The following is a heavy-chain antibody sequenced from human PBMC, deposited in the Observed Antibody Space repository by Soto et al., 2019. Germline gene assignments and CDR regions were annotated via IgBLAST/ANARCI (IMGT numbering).Heavy chain of an antibody. Sequence: QVQLQESGPGLVKPSETLSLTCTVSGGSMNDYYWSWIRQPAGKGLEWIGRIFTSGNTNYNPSLRSRLTMSVDTSTNQLSLRLTSVTAADTAVYYCASGRLVSRYYGLDVWGQGTTVTVSS. CDR2: IFTSGNT. CDR1: GGSMNDYY. CDR3: ASGRLVSRYYGLDV. V-gene: IGHV4-4*07. J-gene: IGHJ6*02. D-gene: IGHD6-6*01.